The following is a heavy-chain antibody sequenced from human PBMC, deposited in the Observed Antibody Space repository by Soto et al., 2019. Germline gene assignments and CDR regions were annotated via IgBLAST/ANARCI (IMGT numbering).Heavy chain of an antibody. CDR2: ISAYNGNT. CDR1: VYTFTSYG. CDR3: ARDPAVTTVTRGAFDI. Sequence: ASVKVSCKASVYTFTSYGISWVRQAPGQGLEWMGWISAYNGNTNYAQKLQGRVTMTTDTSTSTAYMELRSLRSDDTAVYYCARDPAVTTVTRGAFDIWGQGTMVTVSS. J-gene: IGHJ3*02. V-gene: IGHV1-18*01. D-gene: IGHD4-17*01.